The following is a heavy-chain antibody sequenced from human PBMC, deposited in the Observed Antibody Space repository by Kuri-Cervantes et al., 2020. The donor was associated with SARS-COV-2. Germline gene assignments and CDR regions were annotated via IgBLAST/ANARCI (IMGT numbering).Heavy chain of an antibody. CDR1: GFTFSSYA. CDR2: ISGGGGST. D-gene: IGHD3-22*01. V-gene: IGHV3-23*01. Sequence: GESLKISCAASGFTFSSYAMSWVRQAPGKGLEWVATISGGGGSTYYADSVKGRYTISRDNAKNSLYLQMNSLRAEDTAVYYCARSYDSSGYYYSGSAYYFDYWGQGTLVTVSS. J-gene: IGHJ4*02. CDR3: ARSYDSSGYYYSGSAYYFDY.